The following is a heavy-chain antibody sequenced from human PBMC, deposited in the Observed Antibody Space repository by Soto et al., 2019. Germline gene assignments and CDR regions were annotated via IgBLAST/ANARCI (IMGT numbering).Heavy chain of an antibody. CDR2: INPNSGGT. Sequence: ASVKVSCKASGYTFTGYYMHWVRQAPGQGLEWMGWINPNSGGTNYAQKFQGRVTVTRDTSISTAYMELSRLRSDDTAVYYCARDPRVLVVVVAACRGDWFDPWGQGTLVTVSS. V-gene: IGHV1-2*02. CDR3: ARDPRVLVVVVAACRGDWFDP. J-gene: IGHJ5*02. D-gene: IGHD2-15*01. CDR1: GYTFTGYY.